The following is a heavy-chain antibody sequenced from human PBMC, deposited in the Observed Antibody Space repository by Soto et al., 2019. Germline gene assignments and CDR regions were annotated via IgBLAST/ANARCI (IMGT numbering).Heavy chain of an antibody. CDR3: GRDHSGHDLWYFEN. CDR2: IIGGGSET. J-gene: IGHJ1*01. D-gene: IGHD5-12*01. CDR1: GFIFRNHA. Sequence: GSLRLSCVGSGFIFRNHAVSWVRQAAGKGPEWVAHIIGGGSETKYADSVKGRFTISRDNSKNTVYLHMSTLRAEDTARYYCGRDHSGHDLWYFENWGQGSLVTVSS. V-gene: IGHV3-23*01.